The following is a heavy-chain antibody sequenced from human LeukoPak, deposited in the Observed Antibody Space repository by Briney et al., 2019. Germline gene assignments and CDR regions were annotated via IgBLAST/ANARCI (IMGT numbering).Heavy chain of an antibody. V-gene: IGHV1-24*01. CDR1: GYTLTELS. Sequence: ASVKVSCKVSGYTLTELSMHWVRQAPGKGVEWMGGFDPEDGETIYAQKFQGRVTMTEDTSTDTAYMELSSLRSEDTAVYYCATDPQYCSCTSCYMRDYWGQGTLVTVSS. J-gene: IGHJ4*02. D-gene: IGHD2-2*02. CDR3: ATDPQYCSCTSCYMRDY. CDR2: FDPEDGET.